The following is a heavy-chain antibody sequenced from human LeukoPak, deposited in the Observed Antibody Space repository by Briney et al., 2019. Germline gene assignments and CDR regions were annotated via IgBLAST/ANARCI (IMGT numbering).Heavy chain of an antibody. V-gene: IGHV4-59*08. D-gene: IGHD2-21*02. CDR2: ISNGGST. CDR1: NASISSYY. Sequence: SETLSLTCSGSNASISSYYWSWIRQSPGKGLEWVGYISNGGSTDYNPSLKSRVTISVDTSKNQFSLKLSSVTAADTAVYYCARHWGSCRGGDCYTFDCWGQGTLVTVSS. J-gene: IGHJ4*02. CDR3: ARHWGSCRGGDCYTFDC.